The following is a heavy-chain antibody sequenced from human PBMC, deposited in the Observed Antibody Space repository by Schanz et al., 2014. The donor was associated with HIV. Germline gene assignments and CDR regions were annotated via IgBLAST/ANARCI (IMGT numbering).Heavy chain of an antibody. CDR3: AIRTPMISFGAFDI. CDR2: ISAGVGTA. D-gene: IGHD3-16*01. CDR1: GFTFSTYG. Sequence: VQLVESGGGVAQPGRSLRLSCAASGFTFSTYGMHWVRQAPGKGLEWVSTISAGVGTASYADSVKGRFTISRDNSKKMLFLQMNRLRAEDTAVYYCAIRTPMISFGAFDIWGRGTMVTVSS. V-gene: IGHV3-23*04. J-gene: IGHJ3*02.